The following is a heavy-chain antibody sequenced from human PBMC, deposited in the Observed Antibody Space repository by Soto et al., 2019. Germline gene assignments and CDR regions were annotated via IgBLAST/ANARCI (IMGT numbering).Heavy chain of an antibody. CDR3: ARSFSDSYDDLDF. CDR1: GFTFDDYA. CDR2: ISWNSARM. Sequence: GGSLRLSCAASGFTFDDYAMHWVRQAPGKGLEWVSGISWNSARMDYADSVKDRFSISRDNAENSLYLQMNILKIEDTSFYYCARSFSDSYDDLDFWGQGTLVTVSS. V-gene: IGHV3-9*01. D-gene: IGHD1-26*01. J-gene: IGHJ4*02.